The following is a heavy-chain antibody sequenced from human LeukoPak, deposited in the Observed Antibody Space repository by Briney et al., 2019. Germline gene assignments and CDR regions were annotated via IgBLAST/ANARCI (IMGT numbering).Heavy chain of an antibody. J-gene: IGHJ4*02. CDR2: ISGSGVTA. D-gene: IGHD2-21*02. V-gene: IGHV3-23*01. CDR1: GFTFRNYV. Sequence: GGSLRLSCAASGFTFRNYVISWVRQAPGKGLEWVSGISGSGVTAYYADSVKGRFTISRDSSKNTLYLQMNSLRADDTAVYYCAKEAPYCGGDCYGVFDYWGRGNLVTVSS. CDR3: AKEAPYCGGDCYGVFDY.